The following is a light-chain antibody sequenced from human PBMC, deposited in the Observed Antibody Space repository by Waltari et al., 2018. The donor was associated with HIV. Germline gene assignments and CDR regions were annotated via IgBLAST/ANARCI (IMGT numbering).Light chain of an antibody. V-gene: IGLV1-51*02. J-gene: IGLJ3*02. CDR2: EDD. Sequence: QSVLTQPPSVSAAPGQKVSISCSGSTSTIGANFLSLFQQFPGTAPKLLIYEDDKRPSGIPDRFTGFKSGTSATLVITGLQTGDEAVYYCGTWDTSLSAVVFGGGTNLTVL. CDR3: GTWDTSLSAVV. CDR1: TSTIGANF.